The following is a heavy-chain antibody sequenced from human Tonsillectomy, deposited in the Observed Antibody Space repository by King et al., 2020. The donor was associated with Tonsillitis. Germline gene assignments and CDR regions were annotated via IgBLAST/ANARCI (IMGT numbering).Heavy chain of an antibody. CDR1: GYTLTELS. D-gene: IGHD5/OR15-5a*01. J-gene: IGHJ6*02. V-gene: IGHV1-24*01. CDR3: ATENSVYLYQYGMDV. CDR2: FDPEEGER. Sequence: QVQLVQSGAEVKKPGASVKVSCKVSGYTLTELSIHWVRQAPGKGLEWMRGFDPEEGERIYAQKFQGRVTMTEDPSTDTAYMDLSSLRSEDTAVYYCATENSVYLYQYGMDVWGQGTTVTVSS.